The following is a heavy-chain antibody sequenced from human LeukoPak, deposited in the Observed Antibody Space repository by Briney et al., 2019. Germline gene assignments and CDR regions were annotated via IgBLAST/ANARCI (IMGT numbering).Heavy chain of an antibody. CDR2: INHSGST. Sequence: PSETLSLTCVVHSGFFSGYYWSWVRQPPGKGLEWIGEINHSGSTNYSPSLNSRVTISIDTSKNQFSLTVNSVTAADTAVYYCARGPRGDDRHYYYGMGVWGQGTTVTVSS. D-gene: IGHD5-12*01. V-gene: IGHV4-34*01. J-gene: IGHJ6*02. CDR3: ARGPRGDDRHYYYGMGV. CDR1: SGFFSGYY.